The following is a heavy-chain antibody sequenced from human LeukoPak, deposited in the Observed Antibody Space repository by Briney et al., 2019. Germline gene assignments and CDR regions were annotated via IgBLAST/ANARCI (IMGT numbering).Heavy chain of an antibody. Sequence: ASVKVSCKASGYTFTGHYMHWVRQAPGQGLEWMGWINPNSGGTNYAQKFRGRVTMTRDTSISTAYMELGSLGSDDTAVYYCARDQSTSFGSSYHFDYWGQGTLVTVSS. J-gene: IGHJ4*02. D-gene: IGHD6-6*01. V-gene: IGHV1-2*02. CDR3: ARDQSTSFGSSYHFDY. CDR1: GYTFTGHY. CDR2: INPNSGGT.